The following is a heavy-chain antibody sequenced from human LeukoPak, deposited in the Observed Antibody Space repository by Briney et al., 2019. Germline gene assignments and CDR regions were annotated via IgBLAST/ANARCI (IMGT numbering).Heavy chain of an antibody. CDR3: ASDGRDGYIDY. J-gene: IGHJ4*02. Sequence: GGSLIHSCAASGFTFVSYWMSWVRQAPGKGLEGVANINEDGSKKYYVDSVEGRFTISRDNAKNSLYLQLNSLRAEDTAIYYCASDGRDGYIDYWGQETLVTVPS. D-gene: IGHD5-24*01. CDR2: INEDGSKK. CDR1: GFTFVSYW. V-gene: IGHV3-7*01.